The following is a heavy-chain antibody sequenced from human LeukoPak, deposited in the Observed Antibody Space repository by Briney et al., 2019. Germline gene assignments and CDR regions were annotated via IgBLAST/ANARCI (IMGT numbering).Heavy chain of an antibody. V-gene: IGHV1-69*04. CDR1: GGTFSSYA. Sequence: SVNVSCMASGGTFSSYAIIWVRQAPGQGLEWMGRIIPILGIANYAQKFQGRVTITADKSTSTAYMELSSLRSEDTAVYYCARDRIVGGTGLYAFDIWGQGTMVTVSS. J-gene: IGHJ3*02. CDR2: IIPILGIA. D-gene: IGHD1-26*01. CDR3: ARDRIVGGTGLYAFDI.